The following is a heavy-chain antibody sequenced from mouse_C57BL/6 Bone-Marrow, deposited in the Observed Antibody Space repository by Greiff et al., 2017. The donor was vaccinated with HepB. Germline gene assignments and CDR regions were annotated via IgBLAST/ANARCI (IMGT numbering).Heavy chain of an antibody. CDR2: IRNKANGYTT. Sequence: EVHLVESGGGLVQPGGSLSLSCAASGFTFTDYYMSWVRQPPGKALEWLGFIRNKANGYTTEYSASVKGRFTISRDNSQSILYLQMNALRAEDSATYYCARSRITTVVAPYFDYWGQGTTLTVSS. D-gene: IGHD1-1*01. CDR3: ARSRITTVVAPYFDY. V-gene: IGHV7-3*01. CDR1: GFTFTDYY. J-gene: IGHJ2*01.